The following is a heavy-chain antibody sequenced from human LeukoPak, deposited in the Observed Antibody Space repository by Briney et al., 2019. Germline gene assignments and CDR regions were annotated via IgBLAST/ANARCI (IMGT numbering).Heavy chain of an antibody. CDR1: GFTFSSYS. CDR3: ALPGALEGY. CDR2: ISGSGGST. J-gene: IGHJ4*02. V-gene: IGHV3-23*01. Sequence: PGGSLRVSCAASGFTFSSYSMNWVRQAPGKGLEWVSAISGSGGSTYYADSVKGRFTISRDNSKNTLYLQMNSLRVEDTAVYYCALPGALEGYWGQGTLVTVSS. D-gene: IGHD1-1*01.